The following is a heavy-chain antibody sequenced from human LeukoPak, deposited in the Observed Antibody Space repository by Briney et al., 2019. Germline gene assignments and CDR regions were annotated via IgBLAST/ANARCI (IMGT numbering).Heavy chain of an antibody. CDR1: GDSISSTNW. V-gene: IGHV4-4*02. D-gene: IGHD1-26*01. CDR3: SRESGAFSPFGY. J-gene: IGHJ4*02. Sequence: PSETLSLTCGVSGDSISSTNWWSWVRQPPGQGLEWIEEISLSGLTNYNPSLKSRVTMSLDKSKNHLSLNLTSVTAADTAVYYCSRESGAFSPFGYWGQGTLVTVSS. CDR2: ISLSGLT.